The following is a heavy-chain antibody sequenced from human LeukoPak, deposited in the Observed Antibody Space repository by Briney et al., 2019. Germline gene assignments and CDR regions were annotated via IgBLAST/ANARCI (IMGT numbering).Heavy chain of an antibody. D-gene: IGHD3-16*02. Sequence: ASGKVSCKASGYTFTSYGISWVRQAPGQGLEWMGWISAYNGNTNCAQKLQGRVTMTTDTSTSTAYMELRSLRSDDTAVYYCARIIDQWGYYYYMDVWGKGTTVTVSS. J-gene: IGHJ6*03. V-gene: IGHV1-18*01. CDR3: ARIIDQWGYYYYMDV. CDR2: ISAYNGNT. CDR1: GYTFTSYG.